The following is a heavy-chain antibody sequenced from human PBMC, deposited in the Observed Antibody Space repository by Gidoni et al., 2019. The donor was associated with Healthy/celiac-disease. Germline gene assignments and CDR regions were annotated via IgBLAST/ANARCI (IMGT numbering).Heavy chain of an antibody. CDR2: ISSSSSYI. CDR3: ARAFSIGGVIVLDY. Sequence: EVQLVESGGGLVKPGGSLRLSCAASGFTFSSYSMNWVRQAPGKGLEWVSSISSSSSYIYYADSVKGRFTISRDNAKNSLYLQMNSLRAEDTAVYYCARAFSIGGVIVLDYWGQGTLVTVSS. J-gene: IGHJ4*02. V-gene: IGHV3-21*01. D-gene: IGHD3-16*02. CDR1: GFTFSSYS.